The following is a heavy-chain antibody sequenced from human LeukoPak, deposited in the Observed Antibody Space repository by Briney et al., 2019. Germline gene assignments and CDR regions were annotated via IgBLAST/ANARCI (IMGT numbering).Heavy chain of an antibody. CDR2: ISYSGST. V-gene: IGHV4-59*08. CDR1: GGSISSYY. J-gene: IGHJ4*02. CDR3: AASVGGVFDY. Sequence: SETLSLTCTVSGGSISSYYWSWIRQPPGKGLEWIGYISYSGSTNYNPSLKSRVTISVDTSKKQFTLKLSSVTAADTAIYYCAASVGGVFDYWGEGTLVTVSS. D-gene: IGHD3-3*01.